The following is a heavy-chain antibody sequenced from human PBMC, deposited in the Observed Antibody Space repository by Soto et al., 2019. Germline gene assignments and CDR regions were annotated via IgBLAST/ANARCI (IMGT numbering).Heavy chain of an antibody. CDR1: GGSFSGYY. Sequence: PSETLSLTCAVYGGSFSGYYWSWIRQPPGKGLEWIGEINHSGSTNYNPSLKSRVTISVDTSKNQFSLKLSSVTAADTAVYYCARDPYSSSWFNSDYWGQGTLVTVSS. J-gene: IGHJ4*02. D-gene: IGHD6-13*01. CDR2: INHSGST. CDR3: ARDPYSSSWFNSDY. V-gene: IGHV4-34*01.